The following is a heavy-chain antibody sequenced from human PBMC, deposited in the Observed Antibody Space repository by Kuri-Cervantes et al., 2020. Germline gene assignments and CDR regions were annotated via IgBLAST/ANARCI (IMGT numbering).Heavy chain of an antibody. D-gene: IGHD3-16*01. CDR3: ARLYVEYFDY. CDR2: IYPGDSDT. J-gene: IGHJ4*02. CDR1: GYRFTTYW. Sequence: KVSCKGSGYRFTTYWIGWVRQMPGKGLEWMGIIYPGDSDTRYSPSFQGQVTISADKSISTVYLQWSSLKASDTAMYYCARLYVEYFDYWGQGTLVTVSS. V-gene: IGHV5-51*01.